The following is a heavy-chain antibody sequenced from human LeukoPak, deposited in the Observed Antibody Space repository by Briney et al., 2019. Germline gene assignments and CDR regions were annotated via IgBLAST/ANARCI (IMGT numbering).Heavy chain of an antibody. CDR3: AKYVWGSYPTFEDY. Sequence: SETLSLTCAVYGESFSGYYWSWIRQPPGKGLEWIGEINHSGSTNYNPSLKSRVTISVDTSKNQISLKVSPVTAADTAVYYCAKYVWGSYPTFEDYWGQGTLVTVSS. V-gene: IGHV4-34*01. CDR2: INHSGST. J-gene: IGHJ4*02. CDR1: GESFSGYY. D-gene: IGHD3-16*02.